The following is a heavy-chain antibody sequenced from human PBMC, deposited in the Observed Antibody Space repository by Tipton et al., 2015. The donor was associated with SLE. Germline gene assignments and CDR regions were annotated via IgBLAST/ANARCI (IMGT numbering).Heavy chain of an antibody. J-gene: IGHJ2*01. CDR1: GGSFSSHY. V-gene: IGHV4-34*01. D-gene: IGHD5-12*01. CDR3: ARGRARSSDYVAYWYFDL. Sequence: TLSLTCAVYGGSFSSHYWSWIRQPPGTGLEWIGEINQSGSTKYNPSLKSRVIISVDTSKNQFSLKLSSVAAADTAVYYCARGRARSSDYVAYWYFDLWGRGTQVSVSS. CDR2: INQSGST.